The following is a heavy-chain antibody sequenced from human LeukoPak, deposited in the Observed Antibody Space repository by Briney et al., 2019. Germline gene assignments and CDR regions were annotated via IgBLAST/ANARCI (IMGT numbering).Heavy chain of an antibody. V-gene: IGHV4-61*05. CDR1: GDSISSGYY. J-gene: IGHJ3*02. CDR2: IYYSGST. CDR3: ARPIAVADFFSGDAFDI. Sequence: PSETLSLTCTVSGDSISSGYYWGWSRQPPGKGLEWIGYIYYSGSTNYNPSLKSRVTISVDTSKTQFSLKLSSVTAADTAVYYCARPIAVADFFSGDAFDIWGQGTMVTVSS. D-gene: IGHD6-19*01.